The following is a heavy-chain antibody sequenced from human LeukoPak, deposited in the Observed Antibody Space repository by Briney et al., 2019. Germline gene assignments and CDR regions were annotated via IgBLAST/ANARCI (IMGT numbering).Heavy chain of an antibody. CDR3: ARDTRVCGGDFFESFFY. D-gene: IGHD2-21*02. CDR1: GFTFSSYS. CDR2: ISSSFSTI. Sequence: PGGSLRLSCAASGFTFSSYSMSWVRQAPGKGLEWVSDISSSFSTIYYADSVKGRFTISRDNAKNSLYLQMNSLTDEDTAVYYCARDTRVCGGDFFESFFYWGQGTLVTVSS. J-gene: IGHJ4*02. V-gene: IGHV3-48*02.